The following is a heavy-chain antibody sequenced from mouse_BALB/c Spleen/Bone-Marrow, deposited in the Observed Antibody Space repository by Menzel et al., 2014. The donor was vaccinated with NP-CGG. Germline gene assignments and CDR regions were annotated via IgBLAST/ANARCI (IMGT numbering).Heavy chain of an antibody. CDR3: ARKDYGYNYVMDY. CDR2: INPNNGGT. D-gene: IGHD1-2*01. Sequence: VQLQQPGPELVKPGASVKISCKTSGYTFTEYTMHWVKQSHGKSLGWIGGINPNNGGTIYNQKFKGKATLTVDKSSSTAYMELRSLTSEDSAVYYCARKDYGYNYVMDYWGQGTSVTVSS. J-gene: IGHJ4*01. V-gene: IGHV1-18*01. CDR1: GYTFTEYT.